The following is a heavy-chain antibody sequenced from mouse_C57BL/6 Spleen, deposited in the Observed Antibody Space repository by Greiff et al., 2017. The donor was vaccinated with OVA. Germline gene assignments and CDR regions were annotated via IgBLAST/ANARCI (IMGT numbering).Heavy chain of an antibody. J-gene: IGHJ2*01. CDR2: INYDGSST. CDR3: ARDNGYYFDY. Sequence: EVKLVESEGGLVQPGSSMKLSCTASGFTFSDYCMAWVRQVPEKGLEWVANINYDGSSTYYLDSLKSRFIISRDNAKNILYLQMSSLKSEDTATYYCARDNGYYFDYWGQGTTLTVSS. CDR1: GFTFSDYC. V-gene: IGHV5-16*01.